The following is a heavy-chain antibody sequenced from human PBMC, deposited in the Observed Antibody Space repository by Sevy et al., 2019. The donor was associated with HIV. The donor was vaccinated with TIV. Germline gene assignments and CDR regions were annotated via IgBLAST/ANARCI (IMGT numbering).Heavy chain of an antibody. CDR2: ISGSGVTT. CDR1: GFTFTSYA. V-gene: IGHV3-23*01. CDR3: AKVPHLYCSSTSCYPDAFDI. D-gene: IGHD2-2*01. Sequence: GGSLRLSCAASGFTFTSYAMSWVRQAPGKGLEWVSAISGSGVTTYYADSVKGRFTISRDISMDTRYLQINSLRAEDTAVYYCAKVPHLYCSSTSCYPDAFDIWGQGTMVTVSS. J-gene: IGHJ3*02.